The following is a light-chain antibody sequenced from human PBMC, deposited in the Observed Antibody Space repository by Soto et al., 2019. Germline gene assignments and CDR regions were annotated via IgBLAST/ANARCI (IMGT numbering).Light chain of an antibody. CDR1: QSVSSSY. J-gene: IGKJ1*01. Sequence: EIVLTQSPGTLSLSPGERATLSCRASQSVSSSYLAWYQQKPGQAPRVLIYAASSRSTGIPDRFSGSGSGTDFTLTISRLEPEDFAVYFCQQYGDSFRTFGQGTKVEIK. V-gene: IGKV3-20*01. CDR2: AAS. CDR3: QQYGDSFRT.